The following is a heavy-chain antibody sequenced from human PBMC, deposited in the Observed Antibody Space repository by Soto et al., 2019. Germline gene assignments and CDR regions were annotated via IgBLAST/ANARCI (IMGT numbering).Heavy chain of an antibody. Sequence: ASVQVSCKASGYTFTSYATHWLRQAPGQRLEWMGWINAGNGNTKYSQKFQGRVTITRVTSASTAYMELSSLRSEDTAVYYCATSRSYYYDSSGYDAPFDYWGQGTLVTVPS. CDR1: GYTFTSYA. J-gene: IGHJ4*02. D-gene: IGHD3-22*01. CDR3: ATSRSYYYDSSGYDAPFDY. V-gene: IGHV1-3*01. CDR2: INAGNGNT.